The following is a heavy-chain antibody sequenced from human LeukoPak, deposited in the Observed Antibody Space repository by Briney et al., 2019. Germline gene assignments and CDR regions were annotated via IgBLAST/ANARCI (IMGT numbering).Heavy chain of an antibody. CDR2: IKSKTDGGTT. CDR3: AKEGYCGGDCYSYYFDY. V-gene: IGHV3-15*01. CDR1: GFTFSNAW. J-gene: IGHJ4*02. D-gene: IGHD2-21*02. Sequence: PGGSLRLSCAASGFTFSNAWMSWVRQAPGKGLEWVGRIKSKTDGGTTDYAAPVKGRFTISRDDSKNTLYLQMNSLRAEDTAVYYCAKEGYCGGDCYSYYFDYWGQGTLVTVSS.